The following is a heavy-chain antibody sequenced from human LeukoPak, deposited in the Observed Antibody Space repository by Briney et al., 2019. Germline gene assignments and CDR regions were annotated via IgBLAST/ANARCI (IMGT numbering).Heavy chain of an antibody. D-gene: IGHD4-23*01. Sequence: PGESLKISCKGSGYRFTSYWIGWVRQMPGKGLEWMGIIYPGDSETRYSPSFQGQVTISADKSISADYLQWSSLKASDTAMYYCARHTNDYGGYGDYWGQGTLVTVSS. V-gene: IGHV5-51*01. CDR1: GYRFTSYW. CDR3: ARHTNDYGGYGDY. CDR2: IYPGDSET. J-gene: IGHJ4*02.